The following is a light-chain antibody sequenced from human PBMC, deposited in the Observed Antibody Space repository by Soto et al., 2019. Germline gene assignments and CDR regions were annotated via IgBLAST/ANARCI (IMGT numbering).Light chain of an antibody. CDR3: CSYAGSSPHVV. J-gene: IGLJ2*01. CDR1: SRDVGSYNL. V-gene: IGLV2-23*01. CDR2: EGS. Sequence: QSALTQPGSVSGSPGQSITISCTGTSRDVGSYNLVSWYQQHPGKAPKLMIYEGSKRPSGVSNRFSGSKSGNTASLTISGLQAEDEAAYYCCSYAGSSPHVVFGGGTKLTVL.